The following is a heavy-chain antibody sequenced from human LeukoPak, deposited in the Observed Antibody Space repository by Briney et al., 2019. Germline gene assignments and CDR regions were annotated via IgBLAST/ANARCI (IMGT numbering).Heavy chain of an antibody. V-gene: IGHV4-59*01. D-gene: IGHD6-13*01. J-gene: IGHJ4*02. CDR3: ARVRQQLVLDY. CDR2: IYYSGST. CDR1: GGSISSYY. Sequence: KPSETLSLTCTVSGGSISSYYWSWIRQPPGKGLEWIGYIYYSGSTNYNPSLKSRVTISVDTSKNRFSLKLSSVTAADTAVYYCARVRQQLVLDYWGQGTLVTVSS.